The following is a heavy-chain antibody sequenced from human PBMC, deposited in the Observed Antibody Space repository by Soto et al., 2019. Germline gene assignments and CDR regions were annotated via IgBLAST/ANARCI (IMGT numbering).Heavy chain of an antibody. CDR3: ARETPTASGMDS. D-gene: IGHD6-13*01. V-gene: IGHV4-31*03. Sequence: QVQLQESGPGLVKSSQTLSLTCTVSGGSISSGGYYWTWIRQHPGQGLGWIGDIYYSGTTYYNPSLKSRVTISMDTSKNQFSLKLSSVTAADTAMYYCARETPTASGMDSWGQGTLVTVSS. CDR2: IYYSGTT. CDR1: GGSISSGGYY. J-gene: IGHJ4*02.